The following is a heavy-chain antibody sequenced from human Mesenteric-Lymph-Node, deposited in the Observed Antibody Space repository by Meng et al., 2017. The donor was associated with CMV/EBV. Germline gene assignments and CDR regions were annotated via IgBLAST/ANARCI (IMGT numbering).Heavy chain of an antibody. CDR3: ARGSSYDILTGYFDY. D-gene: IGHD3-9*01. Sequence: QVQLTQWGAGLLTPSETLSGTCAVYGGSFSGYYWNWIRQSPEKGLEWIGEINHSGSTTYNPSFTSRIIISVDTSTNQISLNMSSVTAADTAVYYCARGSSYDILTGYFDYWGQGALVTVSS. J-gene: IGHJ4*02. CDR2: INHSGST. V-gene: IGHV4-34*01. CDR1: GGSFSGYY.